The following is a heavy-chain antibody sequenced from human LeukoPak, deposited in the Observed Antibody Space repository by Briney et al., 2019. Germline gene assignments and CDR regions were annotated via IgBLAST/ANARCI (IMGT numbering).Heavy chain of an antibody. D-gene: IGHD3-22*01. V-gene: IGHV3-23*01. CDR3: ARDWGYYDSSGYSRDY. CDR2: ISGSGGST. CDR1: GFTFSSYA. J-gene: IGHJ4*02. Sequence: PGGSLRLSCAASGFTFSSYAMSWVRQAPGKGLEWVSAISGSGGSTYYADSVKGRFTISRDNAKNSLYLQMNSLRAEDTAVYYCARDWGYYDSSGYSRDYWGQGTLVTVSS.